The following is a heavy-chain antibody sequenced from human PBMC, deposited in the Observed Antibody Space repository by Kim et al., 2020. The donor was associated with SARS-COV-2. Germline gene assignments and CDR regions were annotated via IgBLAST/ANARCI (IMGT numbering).Heavy chain of an antibody. V-gene: IGHV3-33*01. J-gene: IGHJ3*02. CDR2: IWYDGSNK. CDR3: ARDPLLSIAAAGDAFDI. CDR1: GFTFSSYG. Sequence: GGSLRLSCAASGFTFSSYGMHWVRQAPGKGLEWVAVIWYDGSNKYYADSVKGRFTISRDNSKNTLYLQMNSLRAEGTAVYYCARDPLLSIAAAGDAFDIWGQGTMVTVSS. D-gene: IGHD6-13*01.